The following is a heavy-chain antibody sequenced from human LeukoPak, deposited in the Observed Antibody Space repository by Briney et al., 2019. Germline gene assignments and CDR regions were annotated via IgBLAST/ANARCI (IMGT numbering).Heavy chain of an antibody. Sequence: GGSLRLSCAASGFTFSSYEMNWVRQAPGKGLEWVSYISSSGSTIYYADSVKGRFTISRDNAKNSLYLQMNSLRAEDTALYYCASAGLTYGSGSYFVYWGQGTLVTVSS. CDR1: GFTFSSYE. D-gene: IGHD3-10*01. J-gene: IGHJ4*02. V-gene: IGHV3-48*03. CDR2: ISSSGSTI. CDR3: ASAGLTYGSGSYFVY.